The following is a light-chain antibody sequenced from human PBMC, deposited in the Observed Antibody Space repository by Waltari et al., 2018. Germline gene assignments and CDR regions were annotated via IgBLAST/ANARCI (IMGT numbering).Light chain of an antibody. J-gene: IGLJ3*02. CDR2: GKN. Sequence: SSELTQDPAVSVALRQTVRITCQGDSLRSYYASWYQQKPGQAPVLVIYGKNNRPSGIPDRFSDSSSGNTTSLTITGAQAEDEADYYCNSRDSSGNHLEVFGGGTKLTVL. CDR1: SLRSYY. V-gene: IGLV3-19*01. CDR3: NSRDSSGNHLEV.